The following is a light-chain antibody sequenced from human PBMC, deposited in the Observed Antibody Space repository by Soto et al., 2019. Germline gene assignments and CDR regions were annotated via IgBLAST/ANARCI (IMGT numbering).Light chain of an antibody. CDR3: MQALQTPWT. J-gene: IGKJ3*01. Sequence: DIVLTQSPLSLPVTPGESASISCRSTQSLLHSNGYNYLDWYLQKPGQSPQLLIFLALSRASGVPDRFSGSGSGTDFTLQISRVEAEDVGVYYCMQALQTPWTFGPGTKVDIK. CDR1: QSLLHSNGYNY. V-gene: IGKV2-28*01. CDR2: LAL.